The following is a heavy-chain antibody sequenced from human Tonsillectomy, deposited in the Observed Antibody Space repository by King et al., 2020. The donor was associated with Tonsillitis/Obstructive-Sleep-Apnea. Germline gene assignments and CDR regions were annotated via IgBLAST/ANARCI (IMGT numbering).Heavy chain of an antibody. CDR2: TYYRSKWYN. J-gene: IGHJ4*02. CDR1: GDIVSSNSGA. V-gene: IGHV6-1*01. Sequence: VQLQQSGPGLVKPSQTLSLTCAISGDIVSSNSGALNWIRQSPSRGLEWLGRTYYRSKWYNDYALSVKSRMTINPDTSMNQFSLQLNSVTPEDTAVYYCARESGEGWGYYFDYWGQGTLVTVSS. CDR3: ARESGEGWGYYFDY. D-gene: IGHD7-27*01.